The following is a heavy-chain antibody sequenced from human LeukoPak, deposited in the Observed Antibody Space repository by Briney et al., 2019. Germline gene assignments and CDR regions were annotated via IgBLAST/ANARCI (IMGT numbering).Heavy chain of an antibody. D-gene: IGHD3-22*01. V-gene: IGHV4-34*01. J-gene: IGHJ4*02. CDR1: GGSFSGYS. Sequence: SETLSLTCAVYGGSFSGYSWNWIRQPPGKGLEWIGEINHSGSFNYNPSLKSRVTISVDTSKNQFSLKLSSVTAADTAVYYCARQSTNYYDSSGYFYWGQGTLVTVSS. CDR3: ARQSTNYYDSSGYFY. CDR2: INHSGSF.